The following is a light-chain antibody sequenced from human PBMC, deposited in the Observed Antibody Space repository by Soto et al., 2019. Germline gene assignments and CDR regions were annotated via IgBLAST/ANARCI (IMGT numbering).Light chain of an antibody. CDR1: QSLTSTY. J-gene: IGKJ2*01. CDR3: QKYESSTPSDT. V-gene: IGKV3-20*01. Sequence: EIVLTQSPGTLSLSPGERATLSCRASQSLTSTYLAWYQQRPGQAPRLLIYGASSRATGIPDRFSGSGSGADINLTISSLEPEDFAVYDCQKYESSTPSDTFGQRTKLEIK. CDR2: GAS.